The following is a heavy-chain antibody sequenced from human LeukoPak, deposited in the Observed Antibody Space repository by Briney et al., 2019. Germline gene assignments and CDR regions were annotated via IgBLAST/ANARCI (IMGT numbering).Heavy chain of an antibody. D-gene: IGHD4-17*01. J-gene: IGHJ6*03. V-gene: IGHV3-23*01. CDR1: GFTFSSYA. CDR2: ISYSGHST. Sequence: GGSLRLSCAASGFTFSSYAMSWVRQAPGKGLEWVSGISYSGHSTYYADSVKGRFTISRDNSKNTLYLQMNSLRAEDTAVYYCAKDSNYGSHGYYYYMDVWGKGTTVTVSS. CDR3: AKDSNYGSHGYYYYMDV.